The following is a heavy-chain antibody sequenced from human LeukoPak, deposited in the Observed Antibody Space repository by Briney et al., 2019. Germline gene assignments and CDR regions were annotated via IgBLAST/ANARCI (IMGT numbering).Heavy chain of an antibody. V-gene: IGHV4-34*01. CDR1: GGSFSGYY. D-gene: IGHD2-2*02. Sequence: SETLSLTCAVYGGSFSGYYWSWIRQPPGKGLEWIGGINHSGSTNYNPSLKSRVTISVDTSKNQFSLKLSSVTAADTAVYYCARARLMHCSSTSCYKRGWFDPWGQGTLVTVSS. J-gene: IGHJ5*02. CDR2: INHSGST. CDR3: ARARLMHCSSTSCYKRGWFDP.